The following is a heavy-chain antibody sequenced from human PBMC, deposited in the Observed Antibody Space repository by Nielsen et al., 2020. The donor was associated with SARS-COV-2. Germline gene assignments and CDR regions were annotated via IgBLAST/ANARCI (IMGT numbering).Heavy chain of an antibody. CDR2: ISYDGSNK. J-gene: IGHJ6*02. D-gene: IGHD4-23*01. V-gene: IGHV3-30*03. Sequence: GESLKISCAASGFTFSSYGMHWVRQAPGKGLEWVAVISYDGSNKYYADSVKGRFAISRDNSKNTLHLQMNSLRIEDTAVYYCARVQTTVVFYYGLDVWGQGTTVTVSS. CDR1: GFTFSSYG. CDR3: ARVQTTVVFYYGLDV.